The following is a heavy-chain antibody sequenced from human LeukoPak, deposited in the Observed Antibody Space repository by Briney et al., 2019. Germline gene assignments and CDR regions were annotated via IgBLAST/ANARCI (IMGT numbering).Heavy chain of an antibody. CDR3: ARARPYVVVTAMPDY. V-gene: IGHV3-48*01. Sequence: GGSLRLSCAASGFIFSSYSMNWVRQAPGKGLEWVSYISYSSSTIYYADSVKGRFTISRDNAKNSLFLQMNSLRADDTAVYYCARARPYVVVTAMPDYWGQGTPVTVSS. CDR1: GFIFSSYS. D-gene: IGHD2-21*02. J-gene: IGHJ4*02. CDR2: ISYSSSTI.